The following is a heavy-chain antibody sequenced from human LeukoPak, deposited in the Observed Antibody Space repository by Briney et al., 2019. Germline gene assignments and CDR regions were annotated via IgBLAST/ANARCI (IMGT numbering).Heavy chain of an antibody. D-gene: IGHD3-3*01. J-gene: IGHJ6*02. CDR2: IYHSGST. CDR3: ARGFWSGYYYDYYYGMDV. Sequence: SETLSLTCAVSGGSISSYYWSWIRQPPGKGLEWIGNIYHSGSTNYNPSLKSRVTISVDTSKNQFSLKLSSVTAADTAVYYCARGFWSGYYYDYYYGMDVWGQGTTVTVSS. V-gene: IGHV4-59*12. CDR1: GGSISSYY.